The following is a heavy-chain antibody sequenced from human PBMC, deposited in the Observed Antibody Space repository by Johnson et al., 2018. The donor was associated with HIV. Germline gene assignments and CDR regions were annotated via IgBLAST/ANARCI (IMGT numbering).Heavy chain of an antibody. J-gene: IGHJ3*02. CDR2: IYTGDST. D-gene: IGHD3-16*01. V-gene: IGHV3-53*01. Sequence: VQLVESGGGLIQPGGSLRLSCAASGFTVSASSMIWVRQAPGEGLKWVSLIYTGDSTSYADSVKGRFTISTDTSQNTLYLQMNALRAEDTAVYYCAISIPRPGWGDAFDIWGQGTMVTVSS. CDR1: GFTVSASS. CDR3: AISIPRPGWGDAFDI.